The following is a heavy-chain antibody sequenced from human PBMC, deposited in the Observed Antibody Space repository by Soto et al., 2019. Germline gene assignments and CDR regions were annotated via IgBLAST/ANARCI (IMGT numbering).Heavy chain of an antibody. CDR1: GGSFSGYY. V-gene: IGHV4-34*01. CDR3: ARGFGYSGYEMPPRLFYFDY. J-gene: IGHJ4*02. Sequence: QVQLQQWGAGLLKPSETLSLTCAVYGGSFSGYYWSWIRQPPGKGLEWIGEINHSGSTNYNPSLKSRVTIRVDTAKNQFSLKLSSVTAADTAVYYCARGFGYSGYEMPPRLFYFDYWGQGTLVTVSS. CDR2: INHSGST. D-gene: IGHD5-12*01.